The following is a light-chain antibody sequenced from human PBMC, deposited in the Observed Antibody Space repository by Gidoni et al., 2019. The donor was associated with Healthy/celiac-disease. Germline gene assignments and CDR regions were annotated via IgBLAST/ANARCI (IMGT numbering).Light chain of an antibody. CDR2: GAS. J-gene: IGKJ1*01. V-gene: IGKV3-15*01. Sequence: IVMTQSPATLSVSPGERATLSCRASQSVSSNLAVYQQKPGQAPRLLIYGASTVATGIPAMFSGSGSVIEFTLTISSRQSEDFAVYFWQQYNNWPTFGQGTKVEIK. CDR1: QSVSSN. CDR3: QQYNNWPT.